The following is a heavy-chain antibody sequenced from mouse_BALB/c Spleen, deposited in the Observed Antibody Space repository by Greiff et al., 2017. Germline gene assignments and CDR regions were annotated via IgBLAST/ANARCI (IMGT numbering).Heavy chain of an antibody. J-gene: IGHJ3*01. CDR1: GFSLSTSGMG. CDR2: IYWDDDK. V-gene: IGHV8-12*01. D-gene: IGHD2-12*01. Sequence: QVTLKESGPGILQPSQTLSLTCSFSGFSLSTSGMGVSWIRQPSGKGLEWLAHIYWDDDKRYNPSLKSRLTISKDTSSNQVFLKITSVDTADTATYYCARRTDDVGLFAYWGQGTLVTVSA. CDR3: ARRTDDVGLFAY.